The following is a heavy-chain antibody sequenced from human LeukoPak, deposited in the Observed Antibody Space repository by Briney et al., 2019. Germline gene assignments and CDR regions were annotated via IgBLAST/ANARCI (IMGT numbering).Heavy chain of an antibody. CDR3: AKAMRGSALVFDF. CDR2: ITGSGGST. Sequence: GGSLRLSCAASGFTLSNYAMSWVRQAPGKGLEWVSTITGSGGSTYYADSVKGRFTISRDNSKNTLDLQMNSLGAEDTAVFYCAKAMRGSALVFDFWGQGTLVTVSS. V-gene: IGHV3-23*01. CDR1: GFTLSNYA. J-gene: IGHJ4*02. D-gene: IGHD2-15*01.